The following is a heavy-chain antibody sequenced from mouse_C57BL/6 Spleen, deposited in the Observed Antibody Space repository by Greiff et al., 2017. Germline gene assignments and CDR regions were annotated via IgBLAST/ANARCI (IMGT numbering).Heavy chain of an antibody. CDR2: ISYDGSN. J-gene: IGHJ4*01. V-gene: IGHV3-6*01. Sequence: EVQLVESGPGLVKPSQSLSLTCSVTGYSITSGYYWNWIRQFPGNKLEWMGYISYDGSNNYNPSLKNRISITRDTSKNQFFLKLNSVTTEDTATYYCARDYGSSADAMDYWGQGTSVTVSS. D-gene: IGHD1-1*01. CDR1: GYSITSGYY. CDR3: ARDYGSSADAMDY.